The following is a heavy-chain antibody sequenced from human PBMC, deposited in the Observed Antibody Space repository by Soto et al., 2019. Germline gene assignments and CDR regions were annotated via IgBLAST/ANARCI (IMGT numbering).Heavy chain of an antibody. Sequence: ASVKVSCKASGGTFSSYAISWVRQAPGQGLEWMGGIIPIFGTANYAQKFQGRVTITADESTSTAYMELSSLRSEDTAVYYCARDRTHFPLYSSSGMDVWGQGTTVTVSS. J-gene: IGHJ6*02. D-gene: IGHD6-13*01. V-gene: IGHV1-69*13. CDR3: ARDRTHFPLYSSSGMDV. CDR2: IIPIFGTA. CDR1: GGTFSSYA.